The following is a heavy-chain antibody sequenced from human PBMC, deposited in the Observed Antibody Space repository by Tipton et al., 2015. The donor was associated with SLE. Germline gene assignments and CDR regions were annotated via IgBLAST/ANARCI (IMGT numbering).Heavy chain of an antibody. D-gene: IGHD2-2*01. Sequence: TLSLTCTVSGDSVGTNYWNWIRQPAGKGLEWIGRLYGSGSPTHYNPSLESRVTMSVDKSQNQFSLKLSSVTAADTAVYYCVVCSPSSCSYFDYWGQGTLVTVSS. CDR1: GDSVGTNY. CDR2: LYGSGSPT. V-gene: IGHV4-4*07. J-gene: IGHJ4*02. CDR3: VVCSPSSCSYFDY.